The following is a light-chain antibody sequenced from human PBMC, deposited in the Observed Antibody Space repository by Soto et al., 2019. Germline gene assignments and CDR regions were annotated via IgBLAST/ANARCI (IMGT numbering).Light chain of an antibody. CDR1: QNINNY. V-gene: IGKV1-33*01. J-gene: IGKJ5*01. CDR2: DAS. Sequence: DIQMTQPPSSLSASVGDRVTITCQASQNINNYLNWYQQKPGRAPKLLIYDASNLEAGVPSRFRGNGSGTDFTFTISRLQPEDIATYYCQQYENLPTFGQGTRLEIK. CDR3: QQYENLPT.